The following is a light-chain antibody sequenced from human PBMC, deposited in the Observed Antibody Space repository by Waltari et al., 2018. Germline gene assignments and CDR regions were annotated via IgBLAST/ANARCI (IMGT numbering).Light chain of an antibody. J-gene: IGLJ1*01. Sequence: QSPLTHPAPVSGSPGPSITTSSPGTDTDVGPYAFASWYQQHPGKAPHLIIYEVSNRPSGISNRFSASKSGNTASLTISGLQAEDEADYYCSSYTTSSAPGVFGTGTRVTVL. CDR3: SSYTTSSAPGV. V-gene: IGLV2-14*01. CDR1: DTDVGPYAF. CDR2: EVS.